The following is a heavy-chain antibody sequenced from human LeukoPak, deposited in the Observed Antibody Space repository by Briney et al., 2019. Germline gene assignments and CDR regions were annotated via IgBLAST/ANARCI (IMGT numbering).Heavy chain of an antibody. V-gene: IGHV5-51*01. CDR3: ARHIRYSSDWYYFDY. J-gene: IGHJ4*02. CDR1: GYSFTSYW. Sequence: GESLKISCKGSGYSFTSYWIGWVRQMPGKGLEWMGIIYPGDSDTRYSPSFQGQVTISADKSISTAYLQWSSLKASDTAMYYCARHIRYSSDWYYFDYWGQGTLVTVSS. D-gene: IGHD6-19*01. CDR2: IYPGDSDT.